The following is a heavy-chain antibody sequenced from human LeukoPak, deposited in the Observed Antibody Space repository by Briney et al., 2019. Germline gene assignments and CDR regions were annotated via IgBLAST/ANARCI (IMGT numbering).Heavy chain of an antibody. V-gene: IGHV3-30*02. D-gene: IGHD6-13*01. CDR1: GFTFSSYG. CDR3: ARDSYSSSWDFDY. J-gene: IGHJ4*02. CDR2: IRYDGSNK. Sequence: GGSLRLSCAASGFTFSSYGMHWVRQAPGKGLEWVAFIRYDGSNKYYADSVKGRFTISRDNSKNTLYLQMNSLRAEDTAVYYCARDSYSSSWDFDYWGQGTLVTVSS.